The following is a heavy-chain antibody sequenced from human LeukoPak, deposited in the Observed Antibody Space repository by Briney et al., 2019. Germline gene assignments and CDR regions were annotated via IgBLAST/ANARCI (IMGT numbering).Heavy chain of an antibody. J-gene: IGHJ4*02. D-gene: IGHD5-18*01. CDR3: AKAAGRGYNYGDYLDY. CDR1: GFTFSNSA. V-gene: IGHV3-23*01. Sequence: GGSLRLSCAASGFTFSNSAMSWVRQAPGKGLEWVSAISGSGGGTYYADSVKGRFTISRDNSKNTLYLQMNSLRAADTAVYYCAKAAGRGYNYGDYLDYWGQGTLVTVSS. CDR2: ISGSGGGT.